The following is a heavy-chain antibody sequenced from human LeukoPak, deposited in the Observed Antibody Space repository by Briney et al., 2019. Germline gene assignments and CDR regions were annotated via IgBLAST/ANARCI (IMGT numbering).Heavy chain of an antibody. V-gene: IGHV3-23*01. D-gene: IGHD6-13*01. CDR3: AKEIDVAAAGTLDYMDV. CDR2: ISGSGGST. J-gene: IGHJ6*03. Sequence: GGSLRLSCAASGFTVSSNYMSWVRQAPGKGLEWVSAISGSGGSTYYADSVKGRFTISRDNSKNTLYLQMNSLRAEDTAVYYCAKEIDVAAAGTLDYMDVWGKGTTVTVSS. CDR1: GFTVSSNY.